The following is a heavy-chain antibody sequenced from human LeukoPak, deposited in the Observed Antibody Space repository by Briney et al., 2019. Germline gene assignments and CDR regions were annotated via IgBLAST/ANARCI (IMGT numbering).Heavy chain of an antibody. CDR2: IKSKTDGGTT. J-gene: IGHJ4*02. Sequence: GGSLRLSCAASVFTFSNAWMSWVRQAPGKGLEWVGRIKSKTDGGTTDYAAPVKGRFTISRDDSKNTLYLQMNSLKTEDTAVYYCTTDSLRNSGSRRGGQGTLVTVSS. CDR1: VFTFSNAW. D-gene: IGHD1-26*01. CDR3: TTDSLRNSGSRR. V-gene: IGHV3-15*01.